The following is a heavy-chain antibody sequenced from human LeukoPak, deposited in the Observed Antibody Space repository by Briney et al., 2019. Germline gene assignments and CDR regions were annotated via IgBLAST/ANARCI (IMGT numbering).Heavy chain of an antibody. CDR3: ARAPTSRITMVRGVRFFGTKGFDY. J-gene: IGHJ4*02. CDR1: DGSISSGSYY. D-gene: IGHD3-10*01. CDR2: IYTSGST. Sequence: SQTLSLTCTVSDGSISSGSYYWSWIRQPAGKGLEWIGRIYTSGSTNYNPSLKSRVTISVDTSKNQFSLKLTSVTAADTAVYYCARAPTSRITMVRGVRFFGTKGFDYWGQGTLVTVSS. V-gene: IGHV4-61*02.